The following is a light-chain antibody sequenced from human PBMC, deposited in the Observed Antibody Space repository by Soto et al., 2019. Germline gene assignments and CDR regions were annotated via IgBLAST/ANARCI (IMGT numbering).Light chain of an antibody. CDR3: QQYGST. Sequence: EIVLTQSPGTLSLSPGERATLSCRASQSVSSSYLAWYQQKPGQAPRLLIYGASSRATGIPDRFSGSGSGTDFTLTISRLAPEDVAVYYCQQYGSTFGPGTKVDIK. CDR2: GAS. V-gene: IGKV3-20*01. CDR1: QSVSSSY. J-gene: IGKJ3*01.